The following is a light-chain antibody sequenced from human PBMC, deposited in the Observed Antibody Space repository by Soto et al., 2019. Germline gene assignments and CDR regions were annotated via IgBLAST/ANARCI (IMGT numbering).Light chain of an antibody. CDR1: QTVRANY. CDR2: GAS. CDR3: QQYGDSPVT. J-gene: IGKJ1*01. Sequence: EIVLTQSPGTLSLSPGDRAPLSCRASQTVRANYLAWYQQKPGQAPRLLIHGASRRATDIPDRISASGSGTDFTLTISRLEPEDFAVYYCQQYGDSPVTFGQGTKVDIK. V-gene: IGKV3-20*01.